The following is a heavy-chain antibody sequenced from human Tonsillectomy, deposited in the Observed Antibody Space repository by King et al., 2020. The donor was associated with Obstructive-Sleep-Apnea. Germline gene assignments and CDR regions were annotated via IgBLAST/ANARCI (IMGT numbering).Heavy chain of an antibody. CDR1: GYTFTGYY. CDR2: INPNSGGT. D-gene: IGHD2-2*03. V-gene: IGHV1-2*04. Sequence: QLVQSGAEVKKPGASVKVSCKASGYTFTGYYMHWVRQAPGQGLEWMGWINPNSGGTNYAQKFQGWVTMTRDTSISTAYMELSRLRSDDTAVYYCARDGYCSSTSCYSHYYGMDVWGQGTTVTVSS. J-gene: IGHJ6*02. CDR3: ARDGYCSSTSCYSHYYGMDV.